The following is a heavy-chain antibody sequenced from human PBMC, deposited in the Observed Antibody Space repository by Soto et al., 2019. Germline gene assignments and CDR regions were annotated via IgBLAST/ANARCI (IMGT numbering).Heavy chain of an antibody. CDR1: GYSFTSYW. J-gene: IGHJ6*02. V-gene: IGHV5-51*01. CDR3: ATSIAARPKYYYYYGMDV. D-gene: IGHD6-6*01. CDR2: IYPGDSDT. Sequence: GESLKISCKGSGYSFTSYWIGWVRQMPGKGLEWMGIIYPGDSDTRYSPSFQGQVTISADKSISTAYLQWSSLKASDTATYYCATSIAARPKYYYYYGMDVWGQGTTVTVSS.